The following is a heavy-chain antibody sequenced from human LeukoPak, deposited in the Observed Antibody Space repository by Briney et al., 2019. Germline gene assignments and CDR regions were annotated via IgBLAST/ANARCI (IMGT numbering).Heavy chain of an antibody. J-gene: IGHJ5*02. V-gene: IGHV3-74*01. D-gene: IGHD6-19*01. CDR2: VNSDGSST. CDR1: GFTFSAYW. Sequence: GGSLRLSCAASGFTFSAYWMHWVRQAPGKGLLWVSRVNSDGSSTSSADSVKGRFTISRDNSKNTLYLQMNRLRAEDTAVYYCAKDPYSSGWYNWFDPWGQGTLVTVSS. CDR3: AKDPYSSGWYNWFDP.